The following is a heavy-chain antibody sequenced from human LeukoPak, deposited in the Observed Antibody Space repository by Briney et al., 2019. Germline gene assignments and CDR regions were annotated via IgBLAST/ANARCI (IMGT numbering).Heavy chain of an antibody. CDR1: GGTFSNYP. V-gene: IGHV1-69*13. CDR3: ARSYDCGGDCFEAFDI. CDR2: IIPIFDTG. J-gene: IGHJ3*02. D-gene: IGHD2-21*02. Sequence: ASVKVSCKASGGTFSNYPISWVRQTPGQGLEWMGGIIPIFDTGNYAQKFQGRVTITADQSTSTAYMELSSLRSEDTAVYFCARSYDCGGDCFEAFDIWGQGTMVAVSS.